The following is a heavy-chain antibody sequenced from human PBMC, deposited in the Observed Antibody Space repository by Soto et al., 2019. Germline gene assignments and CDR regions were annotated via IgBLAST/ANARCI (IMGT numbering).Heavy chain of an antibody. D-gene: IGHD6-19*01. J-gene: IGHJ4*02. V-gene: IGHV3-30*18. CDR1: GFTFSSYG. Sequence: QVQLVESGGGVVQPGRSLRLSCAASGFTFSSYGMHWVRQAPGKGLEWVAVISYDGSNKYYADSVKGRFTISRDNSKKTLYQRMNSLKAEDTAVYYCGEVWATGYSSGPALDYWGQGTLVTVSS. CDR2: ISYDGSNK. CDR3: GEVWATGYSSGPALDY.